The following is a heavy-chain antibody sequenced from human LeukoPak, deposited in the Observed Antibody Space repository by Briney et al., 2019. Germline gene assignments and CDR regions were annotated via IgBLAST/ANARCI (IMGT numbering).Heavy chain of an antibody. J-gene: IGHJ3*02. V-gene: IGHV1-2*02. CDR3: ARGDWLWSLDI. D-gene: IGHD1-26*01. CDR1: GYTFTDYY. Sequence: ASVKVSCKASGYTFTDYYMHWVRQVPGQGLEWMVWLHPNSGGTKCAQEFQGRATMTRDTSISTAYVDLSTLRSEDTAVFYGARGDWLWSLDIWGQGTMVTVSS. CDR2: LHPNSGGT.